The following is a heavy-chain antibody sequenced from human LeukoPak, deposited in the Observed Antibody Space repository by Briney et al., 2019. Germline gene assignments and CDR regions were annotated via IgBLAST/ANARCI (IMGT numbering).Heavy chain of an antibody. V-gene: IGHV4-59*01. D-gene: IGHD2-15*01. Sequence: SETLSLTCAVSGGSISSYYWSWIRQPPGKGLEWIGYIYYSGSTNYNPSLKSRVTISVDTPKNQFSLKVSSVTAANTAVYYCARAATRTFDNWGQGTLVTVSS. J-gene: IGHJ4*02. CDR3: ARAATRTFDN. CDR2: IYYSGST. CDR1: GGSISSYY.